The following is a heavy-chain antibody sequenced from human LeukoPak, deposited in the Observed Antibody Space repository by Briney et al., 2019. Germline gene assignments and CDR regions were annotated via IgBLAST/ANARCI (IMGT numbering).Heavy chain of an antibody. CDR3: ARDGSSGWYMGSWFDP. V-gene: IGHV3-21*01. D-gene: IGHD6-19*01. Sequence: TGGSLRLSCAASGFTFSGYSMNWVRQAPGKGLEWVSSISSSSSYIYYAGSVKGRFTISRDNAKNSLYLQMNSLRAEDTAVYYCARDGSSGWYMGSWFDPWGQGTLVTVFS. CDR1: GFTFSGYS. J-gene: IGHJ5*02. CDR2: ISSSSSYI.